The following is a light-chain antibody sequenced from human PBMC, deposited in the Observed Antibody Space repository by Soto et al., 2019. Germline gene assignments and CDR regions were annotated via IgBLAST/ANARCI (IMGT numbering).Light chain of an antibody. CDR2: EVT. J-gene: IGLJ1*01. Sequence: QSVLTQPASVSGSPGQSITISCTGTSSDVGVYNYVSWYQQHPGKAPKLMIYEVTNRPSGVSNRFSGSKSGNTASLTIFGLQAEDGADYYCSSYTSSSTKVFGTGTKVTVL. V-gene: IGLV2-14*01. CDR3: SSYTSSSTKV. CDR1: SSDVGVYNY.